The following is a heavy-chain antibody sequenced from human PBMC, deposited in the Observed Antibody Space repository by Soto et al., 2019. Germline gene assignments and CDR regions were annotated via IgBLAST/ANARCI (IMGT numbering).Heavy chain of an antibody. Sequence: PSETLSLTCTVSGGSISSSSYYWGWIRQPPGKGLEGSGRIYYSGSTYYNPSLKSRLPISVDTSNNQFSLKLRSVPAADTAVYYCASGDIVVVPASAFYYGMDVWGQGTTVTVSS. CDR2: IYYSGST. V-gene: IGHV4-39*01. J-gene: IGHJ6*01. CDR1: GGSISSSSYY. D-gene: IGHD2-2*01. CDR3: ASGDIVVVPASAFYYGMDV.